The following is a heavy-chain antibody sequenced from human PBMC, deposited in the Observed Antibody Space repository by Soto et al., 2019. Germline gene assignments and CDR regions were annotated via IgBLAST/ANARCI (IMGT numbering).Heavy chain of an antibody. Sequence: SQTLSLTCVISGDSVSSNSAGWNWIRQSPSRGLEWLGRTYYKSKWNNDYALSVKSRITINPDTSKNQFSLHLYSVTPEDTAVYYCTGINWFRGMDVWGQGTPVTVSS. CDR1: GDSVSSNSAG. J-gene: IGHJ6*02. D-gene: IGHD3-10*01. CDR3: TGINWFRGMDV. V-gene: IGHV6-1*01. CDR2: TYYKSKWNN.